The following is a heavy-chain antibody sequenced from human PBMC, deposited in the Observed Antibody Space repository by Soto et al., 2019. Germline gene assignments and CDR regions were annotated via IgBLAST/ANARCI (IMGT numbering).Heavy chain of an antibody. CDR2: ISRYGDFT. D-gene: IGHD3-22*01. V-gene: IGHV3-23*01. CDR3: ANDRDLDHDSCGSLFDN. J-gene: IGHJ4*02. Sequence: EVQLLESGGDLIQPGGSLRLSCAASGFTFNIYAMTWVRQAPGKGLEWVSAISRYGDFTYYADSVEGRFTISRDNSKNTRYLEMNRLSAECTAVYYCANDRDLDHDSCGSLFDNWGQGTLVTVSS. CDR1: GFTFNIYA.